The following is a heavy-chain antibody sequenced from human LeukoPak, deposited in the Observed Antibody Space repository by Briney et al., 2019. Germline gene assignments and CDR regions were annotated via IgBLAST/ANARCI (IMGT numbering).Heavy chain of an antibody. V-gene: IGHV1-8*01. CDR3: ARGPRVFGVVLSSHWFFDV. J-gene: IGHJ2*01. D-gene: IGHD3-3*01. Sequence: ASVKVSCTASGYTFSSYDINWVRQAAGLGLEWMGWMNPKTGNTGYAQKFQGRLSFTRNTSINTAYMELSSLRSEDTAVYYCARGPRVFGVVLSSHWFFDVWGRGTLVTVSS. CDR2: MNPKTGNT. CDR1: GYTFSSYD.